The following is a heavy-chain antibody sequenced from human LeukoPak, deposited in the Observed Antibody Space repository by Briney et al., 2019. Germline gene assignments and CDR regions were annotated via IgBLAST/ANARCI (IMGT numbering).Heavy chain of an antibody. CDR3: AKDLNRGWSYYFDY. CDR2: ISYDGSNK. Sequence: PGGSLRLSCAASGFTFSSYAMHWVRQAPGKGLEWVAVISYDGSNKYYADSVKGRFTISRDNSKNTLYLQMNSLRAEDTAVYYCAKDLNRGWSYYFDYWGQGTLVTVSS. D-gene: IGHD6-19*01. V-gene: IGHV3-30*04. J-gene: IGHJ4*02. CDR1: GFTFSSYA.